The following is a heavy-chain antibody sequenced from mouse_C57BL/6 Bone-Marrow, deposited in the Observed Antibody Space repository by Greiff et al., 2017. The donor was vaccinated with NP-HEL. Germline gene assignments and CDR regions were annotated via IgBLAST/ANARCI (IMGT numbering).Heavy chain of an antibody. CDR1: GFTFSSYA. CDR2: ISDGGSYT. Sequence: EVKLMESGGGLVKPGGSLKLSCAASGFTFSSYAMSWVRQTPEKRLEWVATISDGGSYTYYPDNVKGRFTISRDNAKNNLYLQMSHLKSEDTAMDYCARDRGYYKKDYYAMDYWGQGTSVTVSS. V-gene: IGHV5-4*01. J-gene: IGHJ4*01. D-gene: IGHD2-12*01. CDR3: ARDRGYYKKDYYAMDY.